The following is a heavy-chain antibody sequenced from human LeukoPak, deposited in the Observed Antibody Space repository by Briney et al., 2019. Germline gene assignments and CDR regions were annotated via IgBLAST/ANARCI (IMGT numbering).Heavy chain of an antibody. CDR3: ARDQRSSWYYYGMDV. V-gene: IGHV4-59*01. CDR1: GGSISSYY. Sequence: SETLSLTCTVSGGSISSYYWSWIRQPPGKGLEWIGYIYYSGSTNYNPSLKSRVTISVDTSKNQFSLKLSSVTAADTAVYYCARDQRSSWYYYGMDVWGQGTTVTVSS. CDR2: IYYSGST. J-gene: IGHJ6*02. D-gene: IGHD6-13*01.